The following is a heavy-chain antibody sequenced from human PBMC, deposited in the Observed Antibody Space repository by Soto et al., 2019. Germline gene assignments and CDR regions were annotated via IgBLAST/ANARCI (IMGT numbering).Heavy chain of an antibody. J-gene: IGHJ5*02. CDR2: ISAYNGNI. Sequence: GPGVKKPGASVQVSCKASGYSFKSNGVTWVRQAPGQGLEWMGWISAYNGNIKYAQKLQGRVTLTTDTSTDTAYMELRSLTSDDTAIYYCARDEPIVPAATRLDPWGQGTLVTVSS. V-gene: IGHV1-18*01. CDR1: GYSFKSNG. CDR3: ARDEPIVPAATRLDP. D-gene: IGHD2-2*01.